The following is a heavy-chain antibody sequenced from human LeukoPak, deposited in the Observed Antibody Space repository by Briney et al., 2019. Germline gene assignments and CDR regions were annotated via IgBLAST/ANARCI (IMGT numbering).Heavy chain of an antibody. CDR3: ARMGYYNGSAYYYGD. V-gene: IGHV2-70*04. CDR2: IDWDDDK. Sequence: ESGPTLVNPTQTLTLTCTFSGFSLSTNGMRVSWIRQPPGKALEWLARIDWDDDKFYSTSLKTRLTIAKDTSKNQVVLTMTNMDPVDTATYYCARMGYYNGSAYYYGDWGQGTLVTVSS. D-gene: IGHD3-22*01. J-gene: IGHJ4*02. CDR1: GFSLSTNGMR.